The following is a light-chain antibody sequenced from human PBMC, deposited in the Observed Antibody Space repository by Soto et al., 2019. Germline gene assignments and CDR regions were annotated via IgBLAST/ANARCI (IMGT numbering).Light chain of an antibody. J-gene: IGKJ1*01. CDR1: QTISSW. CDR2: KAS. CDR3: LQDYDYPRT. V-gene: IGKV1-5*03. Sequence: DIQMTQSASTLSGSSGDRVTITCGASQTISSWLAWYQQKPGQAPKLLIYKASTLKSGVPSRFSGSGSGTEFTLTISSLQTDDFATYYCLQDYDYPRTFGQGTKVDIK.